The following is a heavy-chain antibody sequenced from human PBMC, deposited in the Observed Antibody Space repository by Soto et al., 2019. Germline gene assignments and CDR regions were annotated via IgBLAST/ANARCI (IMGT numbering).Heavy chain of an antibody. CDR1: GFTFSSYS. Sequence: EVQLVESGGGLVKPGGSLRLSCAASGFTFSSYSMNWVRQAPGKGLEWVSSISSSSSYIYYADSVKGRFTISRDNAKNSLYLQMNSLRAEDTAVYYCARVSTAYCDGMDVWGQGTTVTVSS. CDR3: ARVSTAYCDGMDV. V-gene: IGHV3-21*01. CDR2: ISSSSSYI. J-gene: IGHJ6*02.